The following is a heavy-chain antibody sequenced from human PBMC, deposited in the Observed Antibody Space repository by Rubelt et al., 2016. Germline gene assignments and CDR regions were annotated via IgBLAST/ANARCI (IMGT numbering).Heavy chain of an antibody. V-gene: IGHV3-30*04. CDR2: ISYDRSNK. J-gene: IGHJ6*02. D-gene: IGHD3-10*01. Sequence: TFSSYAMHWVRQAPGKGLEWVAVISYDRSNKYYADSVKGRFTISRDNSKNTLYLQMNGLRAEDTAVYYCARDSRSPFGYYGMDVWGQGTTVTVSS. CDR3: ARDSRSPFGYYGMDV. CDR1: TFSSYA.